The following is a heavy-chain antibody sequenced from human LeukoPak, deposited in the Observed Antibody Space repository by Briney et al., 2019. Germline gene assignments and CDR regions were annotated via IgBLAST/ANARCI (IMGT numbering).Heavy chain of an antibody. J-gene: IGHJ4*02. CDR2: IYSGGST. CDR1: GFTVSSNY. D-gene: IGHD6-19*01. V-gene: IGHV3-66*01. CDR3: ARDSTYSSGWSHFDY. Sequence: GGSLRLSCAASGFTVSSNYMTWVRRAPGKGLEWVSVIYSGGSTYYADSVKGRFTISRDNSKNTLYLQMNSLRTEDTAVYYCARDSTYSSGWSHFDYWGQGTLVTVSS.